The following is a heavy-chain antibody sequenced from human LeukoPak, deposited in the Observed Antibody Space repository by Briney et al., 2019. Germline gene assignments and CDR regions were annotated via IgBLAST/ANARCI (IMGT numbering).Heavy chain of an antibody. CDR1: GFPFNAYW. V-gene: IGHV3-7*03. J-gene: IGHJ4*02. D-gene: IGHD6-13*01. Sequence: QTGGSLRLSCAASGFPFNAYWMTWVRQAPGKGLEWVANIRQDGDTKYYVDSVKGRFTTSRDNAMNSLYLQMNSLRAEDTAIYYCARSLPYGTTWYGRSDFWGQGTLVTVSS. CDR2: IRQDGDTK. CDR3: ARSLPYGTTWYGRSDF.